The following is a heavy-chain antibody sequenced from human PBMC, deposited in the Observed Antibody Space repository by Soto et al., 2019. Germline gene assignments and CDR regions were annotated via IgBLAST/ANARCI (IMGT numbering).Heavy chain of an antibody. V-gene: IGHV4-30-2*05. J-gene: IGHJ3*02. CDR2: INHSGST. Sequence: SETLSLTCAVSGGSISSGGYSWSWIRQPPGKGLEWIGEINHSGSTNYNPSLKSRVTISVDTSKNQFSLKLSSVTAADTAVYYCARGVIVLVPAATGAFDIWGQGTMVTVSS. CDR3: ARGVIVLVPAATGAFDI. D-gene: IGHD2-2*01. CDR1: GGSISSGGYS.